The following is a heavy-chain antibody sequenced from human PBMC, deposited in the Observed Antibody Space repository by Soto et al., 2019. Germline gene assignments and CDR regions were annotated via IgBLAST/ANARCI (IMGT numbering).Heavy chain of an antibody. D-gene: IGHD5-12*01. Sequence: SQTRSLTWAISGDTVSSTSAAWTWIRQSPSRGLEWVGRTYYRSKWYNDYAVSVKGRITINPDTSKNQFSLQLNSVTPEDTAVYYCARDSSGYGPFDYWGQGTLVTVSS. CDR2: TYYRSKWYN. V-gene: IGHV6-1*01. J-gene: IGHJ4*02. CDR1: GDTVSSTSAA. CDR3: ARDSSGYGPFDY.